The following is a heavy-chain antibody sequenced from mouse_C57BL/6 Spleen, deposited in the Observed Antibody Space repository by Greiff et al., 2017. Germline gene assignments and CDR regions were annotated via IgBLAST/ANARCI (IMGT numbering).Heavy chain of an antibody. J-gene: IGHJ2*01. Sequence: EVQLQQSGPELVKPGASVKISCKASGYTFTDYYMNWVKQSHGKSLEWIGDINPNNGGTSYNQKFKGKATLTVEKSSSTAYMERRSLTSEDSAVYYCARGQLRACFDYWGQGTTLTVSS. D-gene: IGHD3-2*02. CDR3: ARGQLRACFDY. CDR1: GYTFTDYY. V-gene: IGHV1-26*01. CDR2: INPNNGGT.